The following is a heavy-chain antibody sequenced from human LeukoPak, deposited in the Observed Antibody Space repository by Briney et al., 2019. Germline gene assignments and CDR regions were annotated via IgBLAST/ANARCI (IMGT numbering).Heavy chain of an antibody. CDR1: GFTFSSYS. J-gene: IGHJ4*02. V-gene: IGHV3-48*04. Sequence: GGSLRLSCAASGFTFSSYSMNCVRQAPGKGLEWVSYISSSSSTIYYAASVKGRFTISRDNAKNSPYLQMNSLRAEDTAVYYCAREREWLLHFDYWGQGTLVTVSS. CDR3: AREREWLLHFDY. CDR2: ISSSSSTI. D-gene: IGHD3-3*01.